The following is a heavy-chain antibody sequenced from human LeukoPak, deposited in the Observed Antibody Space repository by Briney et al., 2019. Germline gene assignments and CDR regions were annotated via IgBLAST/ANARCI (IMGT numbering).Heavy chain of an antibody. CDR3: AKDVCRYSSGCLSFDY. Sequence: GGSLRLSCAASGFTFSSSAMSWVRQAPGKGLEWVSAISGSGGSTYSADSVKGRFTISRDNSKNTLSLQMNSLRAEDTAVYYCAKDVCRYSSGCLSFDYWGQGTLVTVSS. J-gene: IGHJ4*02. CDR2: ISGSGGST. V-gene: IGHV3-23*01. CDR1: GFTFSSSA. D-gene: IGHD6-19*01.